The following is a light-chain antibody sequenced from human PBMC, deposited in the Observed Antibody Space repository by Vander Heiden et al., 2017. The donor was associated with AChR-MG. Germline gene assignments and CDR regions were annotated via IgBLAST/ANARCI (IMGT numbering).Light chain of an antibody. V-gene: IGKV1-39*01. J-gene: IGKJ4*01. CDR3: QQRYSTPLT. CDR2: AAS. Sequence: DIQMTQSPSSLSASVGDRVTITCRASQSISSYLNWYQQKPGKAPKLLIYAASSLQSGVPSRFSGSGSGTDFTLTISMLQPEDFATYYCQQRYSTPLTFGGGTKVEIK. CDR1: QSISSY.